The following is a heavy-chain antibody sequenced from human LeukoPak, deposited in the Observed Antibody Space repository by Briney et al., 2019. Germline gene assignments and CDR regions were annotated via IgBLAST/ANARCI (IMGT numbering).Heavy chain of an antibody. Sequence: PSETLSLTCAVSGYSISSSNWWGWIRQPPGKGLEWIGYIYYSGSTNYNPSLKSRVTMSVDTSKNQFSLKLSSVTALDTAVYYCSRYCSGGSCYLDAFDIWGQGTMVTVSS. J-gene: IGHJ3*02. CDR2: IYYSGST. CDR1: GYSISSSNW. CDR3: SRYCSGGSCYLDAFDI. D-gene: IGHD2-15*01. V-gene: IGHV4-28*06.